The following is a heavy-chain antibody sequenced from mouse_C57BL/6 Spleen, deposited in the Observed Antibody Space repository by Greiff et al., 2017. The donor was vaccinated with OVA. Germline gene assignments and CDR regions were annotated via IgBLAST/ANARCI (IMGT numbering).Heavy chain of an antibody. V-gene: IGHV1-80*01. CDR1: GYAFSSYW. D-gene: IGHD1-1*01. CDR2: IYPGDGAT. Sequence: QVQLQQSGAELVKPGASVKISCKASGYAFSSYWMNWVKQRPGKGLEWIGQIYPGDGATNYSGKFKGKATLTADKSSSTAYMQLSSLTSEDSAVYFCARDYGSSYSWFAYWGQGTLVTVSA. CDR3: ARDYGSSYSWFAY. J-gene: IGHJ3*01.